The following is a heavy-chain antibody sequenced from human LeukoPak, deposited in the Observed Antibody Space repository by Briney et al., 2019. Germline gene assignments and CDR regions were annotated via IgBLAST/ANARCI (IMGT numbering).Heavy chain of an antibody. CDR2: INPNSGNT. V-gene: IGHV1-8*03. CDR3: ASSQRWIQHPYYFDY. D-gene: IGHD5-18*01. J-gene: IGHJ4*02. CDR1: GYTFTGYY. Sequence: ASVKVSCKASGYTFTGYYMHWVRQAPGQGLEWMGWINPNSGNTGYAQKFQGRVTITRDTSASTAYMELSSLRSEDTAVYYCASSQRWIQHPYYFDYWGQGTLVTVSS.